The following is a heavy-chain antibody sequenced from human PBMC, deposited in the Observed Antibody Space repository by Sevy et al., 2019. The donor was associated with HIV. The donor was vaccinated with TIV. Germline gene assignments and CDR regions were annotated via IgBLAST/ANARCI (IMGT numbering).Heavy chain of an antibody. J-gene: IGHJ4*02. Sequence: GGSLRLSCAASGFSLSGYGMHWVRQAPGKGLEWVAVIWYDGSNKEYADSVKGRFTISRDNSKNTLYLQMNSLRAEDTAVYYCARESIAAAGIGYYFKYWGQGALVTVSS. V-gene: IGHV3-33*01. D-gene: IGHD6-13*01. CDR1: GFSLSGYG. CDR3: ARESIAAAGIGYYFKY. CDR2: IWYDGSNK.